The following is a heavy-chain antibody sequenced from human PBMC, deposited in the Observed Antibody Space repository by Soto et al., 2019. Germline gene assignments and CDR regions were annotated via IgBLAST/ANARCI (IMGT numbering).Heavy chain of an antibody. CDR1: GYTFSNYD. Sequence: QVQLVQSGAELKKPGASVKVSCKASGYTFSNYDMNWVRQATGQGTEWIGWVNPNNGDTGYAQKFQGRVTLTTDISTTTAYMELTSLRSEDTAIYYCAKVSRKGSAIDFEYWGQGTLITVSS. J-gene: IGHJ4*02. V-gene: IGHV1-8*01. D-gene: IGHD3-10*01. CDR2: VNPNNGDT. CDR3: AKVSRKGSAIDFEY.